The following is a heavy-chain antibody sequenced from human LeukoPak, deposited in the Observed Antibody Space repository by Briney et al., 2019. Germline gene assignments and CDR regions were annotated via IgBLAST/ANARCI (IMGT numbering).Heavy chain of an antibody. CDR3: ARASYYYDSSGYPGYYFDY. CDR2: INPNSGGT. V-gene: IGHV1-2*02. D-gene: IGHD3-22*01. J-gene: IGHJ4*02. Sequence: ASVKVSCKASGYTFTGYYMHWVRQPPGQGLEWMGWINPNSGGTNYAQKLQGRVTMTRDTSISTAYMELSRLRSDDTAVYYCARASYYYDSSGYPGYYFDYWGQGTLVTVSS. CDR1: GYTFTGYY.